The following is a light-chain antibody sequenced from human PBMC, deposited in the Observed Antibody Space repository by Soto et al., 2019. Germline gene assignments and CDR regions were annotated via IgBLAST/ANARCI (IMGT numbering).Light chain of an antibody. CDR2: GAS. V-gene: IGKV3-20*01. Sequence: EIVLTQSPGTLSLSPGERATLSCRASQSVSSSYLAWYQQKPGQAPRLLIYGASSRATGIPDRFXXXXXXXXXXXTISRLEPEDFAVYYCQQYGSSPPNTFGQGTRLEIK. J-gene: IGKJ5*01. CDR1: QSVSSSY. CDR3: QQYGSSPPNT.